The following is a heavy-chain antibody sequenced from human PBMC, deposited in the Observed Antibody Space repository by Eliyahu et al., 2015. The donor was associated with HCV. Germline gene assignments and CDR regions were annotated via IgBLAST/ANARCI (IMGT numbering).Heavy chain of an antibody. CDR3: AREVEWLVPANDAFDI. CDR2: IYYSGST. Sequence: QLQLQESGPGLVKPSETLSLTCTVSGGSISSSSYYWGWIRQPPGKGLEWIGSIYYSGSTYYNPSLKSRVTISVDTSKNQFSLKLSSVTAADTAVYYCAREVEWLVPANDAFDIWGQGTMVTVSS. CDR1: GGSISSSSYY. D-gene: IGHD6-19*01. J-gene: IGHJ3*02. V-gene: IGHV4-39*07.